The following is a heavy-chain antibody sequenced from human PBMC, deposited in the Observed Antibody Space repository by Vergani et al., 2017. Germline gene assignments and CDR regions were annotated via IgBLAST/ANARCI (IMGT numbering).Heavy chain of an antibody. CDR2: IYSTGST. D-gene: IGHD2/OR15-2a*01. V-gene: IGHV4-59*13. CDR3: ARVMYRDEASTVYRLDGMDI. Sequence: QVQLEESGPGLVKPSETLSLTCTVSGGSFNTYYWSWIWQSPGKGLEWIGYIYSTGSTNYNPSLNSRVTMSVDTAKNQFSLKLRSVTAADTAVYFCARVMYRDEASTVYRLDGMDICGQGTTVTISS. CDR1: GGSFNTYY. J-gene: IGHJ6*02.